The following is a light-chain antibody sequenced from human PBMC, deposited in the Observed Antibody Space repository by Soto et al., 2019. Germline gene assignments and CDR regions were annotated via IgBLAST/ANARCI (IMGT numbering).Light chain of an antibody. CDR2: EVS. J-gene: IGLJ3*02. CDR3: SSYTISSTWV. Sequence: QSALTQPASVSGSPGQSITISCTGTISDVGSYNYVSWYQQHPGKAPKLMIYEVSNRPPGVSHRFSGSKSGNKASLTISALQAEDEADYHCSSYTISSTWVFGGGTQLTVL. CDR1: ISDVGSYNY. V-gene: IGLV2-14*01.